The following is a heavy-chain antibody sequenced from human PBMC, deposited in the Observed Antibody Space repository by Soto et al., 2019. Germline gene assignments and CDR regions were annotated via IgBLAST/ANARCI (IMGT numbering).Heavy chain of an antibody. CDR1: GGSISSYY. CDR2: IYYSGST. J-gene: IGHJ4*02. CDR3: ARSYGDYFDF. D-gene: IGHD4-17*01. V-gene: IGHV4-59*08. Sequence: SETLSLTCTVSGGSISSYYWSWIRQPPGRGLEWIVYIYYSGSTNYNPSLKSRVTISVDTSKNQFSLKLSSVTAADTAVYYCARSYGDYFDFWGQGTLVTLSS.